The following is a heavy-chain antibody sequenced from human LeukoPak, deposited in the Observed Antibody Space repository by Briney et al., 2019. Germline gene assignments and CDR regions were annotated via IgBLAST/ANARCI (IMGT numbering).Heavy chain of an antibody. CDR1: GGTFSSYA. CDR2: INPIFGTA. V-gene: IGHV1-69*13. D-gene: IGHD3-10*01. Sequence: SVKVSRKASGGTFSSYAISWVRQAPGQGLEWMGGINPIFGTANYAQKFQGRVTITADESTSTAYMELSSLRSEDTAVYYCARAGRPMIGGVTPLEHFDSWGQGTLVTVSS. CDR3: ARAGRPMIGGVTPLEHFDS. J-gene: IGHJ4*02.